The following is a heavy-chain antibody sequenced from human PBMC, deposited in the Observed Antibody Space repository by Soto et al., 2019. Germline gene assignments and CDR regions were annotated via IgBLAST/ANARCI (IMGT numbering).Heavy chain of an antibody. CDR2: IYWDDDK. CDR1: GFSLSSSGVG. D-gene: IGHD3-16*01. CDR3: VHLLTGGRFDS. Sequence: QITLKESGPSLVKPTEHLTLTCTFSGFSLSSSGVGVAWIRQPPGKPLEWLALIYWDDDKYTSPSLKSRLTITKDTSKHQVVLLMTNMDPVDTATYFCVHLLTGGRFDSWGQGTLVTVSS. V-gene: IGHV2-5*02. J-gene: IGHJ4*02.